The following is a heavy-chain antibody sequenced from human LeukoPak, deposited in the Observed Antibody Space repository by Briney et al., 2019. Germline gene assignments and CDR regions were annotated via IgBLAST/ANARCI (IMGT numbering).Heavy chain of an antibody. CDR3: AKDYLGSSYAFDV. CDR1: GFTFSSYA. Sequence: GGSLRLSRAASGFTFSSYAMSWVRQAPGKGLEWVSAISTSGDRTYYADSVKGRFTISRDSSKNTLYMQMNSLRAEDTAVYYCAKDYLGSSYAFDVWGQGTMVTVSS. D-gene: IGHD6-13*01. V-gene: IGHV3-23*01. J-gene: IGHJ3*01. CDR2: ISTSGDRT.